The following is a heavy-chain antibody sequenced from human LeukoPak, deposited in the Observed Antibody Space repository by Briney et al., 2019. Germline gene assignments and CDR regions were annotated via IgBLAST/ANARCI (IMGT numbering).Heavy chain of an antibody. CDR1: GFTFSSYW. D-gene: IGHD6-13*01. CDR2: IKQDGSEK. V-gene: IGHV3-7*01. CDR3: ASRGQQRAGYYYYYMDV. J-gene: IGHJ6*03. Sequence: GGSLRLSCAASGFTFSSYWMSWVRQAPWKGLEWVANIKQDGSEKYYVDSVKGRFTISRDNAKNSLYLQMNSLRAEDTAVYYCASRGQQRAGYYYYYMDVWGKGTTVTVSS.